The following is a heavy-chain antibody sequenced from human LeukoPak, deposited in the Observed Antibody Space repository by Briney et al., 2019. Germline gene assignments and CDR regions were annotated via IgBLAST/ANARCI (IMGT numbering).Heavy chain of an antibody. CDR3: ARGVVVPAAIWGRDAFDI. CDR2: IYPGDSDT. V-gene: IGHV5-51*01. Sequence: GESLKISCKGSGYSFTSYWIGWVRQMPGKGLEWMGIIYPGDSDTRYSPSFQGQVTISADKSISTAYLQWSSLKASDTAMYYCARGVVVPAAIWGRDAFDIWGQGTMVTVSS. J-gene: IGHJ3*02. CDR1: GYSFTSYW. D-gene: IGHD2-2*01.